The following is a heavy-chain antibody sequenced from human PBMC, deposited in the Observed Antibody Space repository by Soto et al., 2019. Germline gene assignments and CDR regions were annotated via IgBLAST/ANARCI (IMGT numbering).Heavy chain of an antibody. CDR1: GFTFDDYA. D-gene: IGHD2-21*01. CDR3: AKGAPIDADNWFDP. Sequence: EVQLVESGGGLVQPGRSLSLSCAASGFTFDDYAMHWVRQAPGKGLEWVSGISWNSGSIGYADSVKGRFTISRDNAKNSLYLQMNSLRAEDTALYYCAKGAPIDADNWFDPWGQGTLFTVSS. V-gene: IGHV3-9*01. CDR2: ISWNSGSI. J-gene: IGHJ5*02.